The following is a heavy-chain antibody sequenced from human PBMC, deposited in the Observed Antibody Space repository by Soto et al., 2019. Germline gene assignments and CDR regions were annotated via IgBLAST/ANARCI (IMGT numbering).Heavy chain of an antibody. Sequence: GGSLRLSCAASGFTFSNTWMTWVRQAPGKGLEWVGRIKSETDGETTDYAAPVKGRFTISRDASKNTLYLQMNSLKTEDTALYYCTTERSRGEGCFDFWGQGTLVTVSS. CDR1: GFTFSNTW. J-gene: IGHJ4*02. V-gene: IGHV3-15*01. CDR2: IKSETDGETT. CDR3: TTERSRGEGCFDF. D-gene: IGHD3-10*01.